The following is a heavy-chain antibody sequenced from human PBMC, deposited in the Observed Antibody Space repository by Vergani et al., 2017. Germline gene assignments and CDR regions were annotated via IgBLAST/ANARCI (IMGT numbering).Heavy chain of an antibody. D-gene: IGHD6-13*01. CDR1: GYTFTTYA. CDR2: INAGNGNT. Sequence: QVQLVQSGAEVKKPGASVQVSCKASGYTFTTYAIHWVRQAPGQRLEWLGWINAGNGNTKYSQKFQGRLTITRDTSASTAYMELSSLRSEDTALYYCAITGLAGSSWSANWFDPWGQGTLVTVSS. J-gene: IGHJ5*02. CDR3: AITGLAGSSWSANWFDP. V-gene: IGHV1-3*01.